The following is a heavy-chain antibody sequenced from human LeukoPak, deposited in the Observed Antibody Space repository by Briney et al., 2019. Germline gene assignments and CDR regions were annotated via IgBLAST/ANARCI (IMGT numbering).Heavy chain of an antibody. CDR1: GVSISSGDFH. D-gene: IGHD2-2*01. CDR3: ARWPEYCSSTSCPRPNWFDP. CDR2: IYYSGST. V-gene: IGHV4-30-4*08. Sequence: NPSETLSLTCTVSGVSISSGDFHWSWIRQPPGKGLEWIGYIYYSGSTYYNPSLKSRVTISIDTSKNQFSLKLSSVTAAATAVYYCARWPEYCSSTSCPRPNWFDPWGQGTLVTVSS. J-gene: IGHJ5*02.